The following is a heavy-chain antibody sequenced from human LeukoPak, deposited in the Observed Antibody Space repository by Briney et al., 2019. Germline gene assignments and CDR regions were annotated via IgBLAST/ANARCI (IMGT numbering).Heavy chain of an antibody. CDR1: GGSISSYY. Sequence: SETLSLTCTVSGGSISSYYWNWIRQPPGKGLEWIGEINHSGSTNYNPSLKSRVTISVDTSKNQFSLKLSSVTAADTAVYYCARGYYYDSSGQFDYWGQGTLVTVSS. D-gene: IGHD3-22*01. J-gene: IGHJ4*02. V-gene: IGHV4-34*01. CDR2: INHSGST. CDR3: ARGYYYDSSGQFDY.